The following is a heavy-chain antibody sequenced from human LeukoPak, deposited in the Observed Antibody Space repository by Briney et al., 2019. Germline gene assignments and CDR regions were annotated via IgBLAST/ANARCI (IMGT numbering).Heavy chain of an antibody. J-gene: IGHJ4*02. CDR3: ARVIYTSRWILRGTAPLAADY. CDR2: ISGSGGST. D-gene: IGHD2-21*02. V-gene: IGHV3-23*01. CDR1: GFTFSSYA. Sequence: GGSLRLSCAASGFTFSSYAMSWVRQAPGKGLEWVSAISGSGGSTYYADSVKGRFTISRDNSKNTLYLQMNSLRAEDTAVYYCARVIYTSRWILRGTAPLAADYWGQGTLVTVSS.